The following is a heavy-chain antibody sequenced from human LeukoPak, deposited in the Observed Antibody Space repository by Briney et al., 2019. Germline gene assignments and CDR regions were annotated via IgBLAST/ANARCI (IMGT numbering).Heavy chain of an antibody. Sequence: GGSLRLSCAASGFTFINAWMSWVRQAPGKGLEWVGRIKSKTEGGTIDYAAPVEGRFSISRNDSKNTLYLQMNSLRAEDTALYYCAKARSGSYVSWFDPWGQGTLVTVSS. V-gene: IGHV3-15*05. J-gene: IGHJ5*02. CDR1: GFTFINAW. D-gene: IGHD3-10*01. CDR2: IKSKTEGGTI. CDR3: AKARSGSYVSWFDP.